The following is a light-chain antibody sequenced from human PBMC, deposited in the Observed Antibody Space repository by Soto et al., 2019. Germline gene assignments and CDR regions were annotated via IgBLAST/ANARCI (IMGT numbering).Light chain of an antibody. CDR1: SSDIGGYSY. V-gene: IGLV2-14*01. J-gene: IGLJ2*01. Sequence: QSVLTQSASVSGSPGQSITISCTGTSSDIGGYSYVSWYQQHPDKAPKLMIFEVSNRPSGVSNRFSGSKSGNTASLTISGLLPEDEADYYCSSYTTSSTVAFGGGTKLTVL. CDR2: EVS. CDR3: SSYTTSSTVA.